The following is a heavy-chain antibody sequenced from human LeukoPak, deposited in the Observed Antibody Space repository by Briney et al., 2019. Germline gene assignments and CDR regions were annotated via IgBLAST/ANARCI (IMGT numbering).Heavy chain of an antibody. V-gene: IGHV3-23*01. CDR1: GFTFSSYA. J-gene: IGHJ4*02. CDR2: IGAGGST. CDR3: ATSLGGELRLFDY. D-gene: IGHD1-7*01. Sequence: GGSLRLSCAASGFTFSSYALSWVRQAPGKGLVWVSGIGAGGSTYYADSVKGRFTISRDNSKNTLYLQMNSLRAEDTAVYYCATSLGGELRLFDYWGQGTLVTVSS.